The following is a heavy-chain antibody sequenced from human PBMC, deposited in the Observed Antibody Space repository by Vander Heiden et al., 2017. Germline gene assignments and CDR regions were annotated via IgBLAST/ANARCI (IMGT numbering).Heavy chain of an antibody. CDR2: ISGSGGST. Sequence: EVQLLESGGGLVQPGGSMRLSCAASGFTFSGYAMSWVRQAPGKGLEWGSAISGSGGSTYYADSVKGRFTISRDNSKNTLYLQMNSLRAEDTAVYYCAKQGDHDYGAMGFDYWGQGTLVTVSS. CDR1: GFTFSGYA. J-gene: IGHJ4*02. CDR3: AKQGDHDYGAMGFDY. V-gene: IGHV3-23*01. D-gene: IGHD4-17*01.